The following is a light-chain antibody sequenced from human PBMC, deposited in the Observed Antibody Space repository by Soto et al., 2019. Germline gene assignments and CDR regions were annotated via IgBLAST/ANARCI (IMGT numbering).Light chain of an antibody. Sequence: ALTQPRSVSGSPGQSVTISRTGTSSDVGGYNYVSWYQQHPGKAPKLMIYDVSKRPSGVPDRFSGSKSGNTASLTISGLQAEDEADYYCCSYAGSYTVVFGSGTKVTVL. CDR1: SSDVGGYNY. V-gene: IGLV2-11*01. CDR2: DVS. J-gene: IGLJ1*01. CDR3: CSYAGSYTVV.